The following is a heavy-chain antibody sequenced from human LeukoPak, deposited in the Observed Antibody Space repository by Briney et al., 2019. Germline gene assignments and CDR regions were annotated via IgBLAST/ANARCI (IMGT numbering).Heavy chain of an antibody. CDR3: ARDWNGDDVFFIAVAGLDY. CDR2: ISAYNGNT. Sequence: GASVKLSCKASGYTFTSYGISWVRQAPGQGLEWMGWISAYNGNTNYAQKLQGSVTMTTDTSTSTASMELRSLRSGDTAVYFCARDWNGDDVFFIAVAGLDYWGQGTLVTVSS. V-gene: IGHV1-18*01. J-gene: IGHJ4*02. D-gene: IGHD6-19*01. CDR1: GYTFTSYG.